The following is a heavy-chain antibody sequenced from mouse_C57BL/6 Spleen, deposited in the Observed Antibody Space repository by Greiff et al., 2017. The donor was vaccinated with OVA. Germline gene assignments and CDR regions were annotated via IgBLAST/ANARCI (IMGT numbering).Heavy chain of an antibody. CDR3: ARKSYDYDSAWFAY. V-gene: IGHV1-26*01. CDR1: GYTFTDYY. Sequence: EVQLQQSGPELVKPGASVKISCKASGYTFTDYYMNWVKQSHGKSLEWIGDINPNNGGTSYNQKFKGKATLTVDKSSSTAYMELRSLTSEDTAVYDCARKSYDYDSAWFAYWGQGTLVTVSA. J-gene: IGHJ3*01. CDR2: INPNNGGT. D-gene: IGHD2-4*01.